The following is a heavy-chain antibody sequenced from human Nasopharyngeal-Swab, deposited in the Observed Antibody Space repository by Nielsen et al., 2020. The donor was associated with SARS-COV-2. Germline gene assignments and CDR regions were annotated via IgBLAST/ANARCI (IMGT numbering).Heavy chain of an antibody. J-gene: IGHJ4*02. Sequence: GGSLRLSCAASGVSFSWSWMDWVCQAPGKGLVWVSRVSFDGSTTIYADSVRGRFTISRDNAKNTLYLQMNSLRVEDTAVDFCVRDFWGAFDSWGQGTLVTVSS. CDR2: VSFDGSTT. D-gene: IGHD3-16*01. CDR1: GVSFSWSW. V-gene: IGHV3-74*01. CDR3: VRDFWGAFDS.